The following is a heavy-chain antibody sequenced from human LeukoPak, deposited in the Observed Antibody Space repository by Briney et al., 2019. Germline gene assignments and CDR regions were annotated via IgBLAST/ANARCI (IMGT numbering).Heavy chain of an antibody. CDR1: GYIFTTYT. CDR3: GRGMDG. V-gene: IGHV1-3*01. Sequence: ASVMVSCKASGYIFTTYTIHWVRQAPGQSLEWMGWISAANGDTKYSQRFQGRVTITRDTSASIAYMEMSSLRFEDTAVYYCGRGMDGRGQGNTVNGSS. J-gene: IGHJ6*02. CDR2: ISAANGDT.